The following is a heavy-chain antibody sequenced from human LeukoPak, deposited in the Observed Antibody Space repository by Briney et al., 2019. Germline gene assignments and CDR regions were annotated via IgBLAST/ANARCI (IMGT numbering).Heavy chain of an antibody. D-gene: IGHD7-27*01. CDR3: ARDPGGNWGY. J-gene: IGHJ4*02. CDR2: IYSGGST. V-gene: IGHV3-66*01. CDR1: GFTVSSNY. Sequence: PGRSLRLSCAASGFTVSSNYMSWVRQAPGKGLEWVSVIYSGGSTYYADSVKGRFTISRNNSKNTLYLQMNSLRAEDTAVYYCARDPGGNWGYWGQGTLVTVSS.